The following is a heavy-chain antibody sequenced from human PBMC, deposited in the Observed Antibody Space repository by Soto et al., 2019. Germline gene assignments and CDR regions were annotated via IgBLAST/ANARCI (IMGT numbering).Heavy chain of an antibody. D-gene: IGHD1-26*01. V-gene: IGHV3-30-3*01. CDR3: ARAGRTQGRSHAFDFDY. CDR2: ISYDGSNK. CDR1: GFTFSSYA. Sequence: GGSLRLSCAASGFTFSSYAMHWVRQAPGKGLEWVAVISYDGSNKYYADSVKGRFTISRDNSKNTLYLQMNSLRAEDTAVYYCARAGRTQGRSHAFDFDYWGQGTLVTVSS. J-gene: IGHJ4*02.